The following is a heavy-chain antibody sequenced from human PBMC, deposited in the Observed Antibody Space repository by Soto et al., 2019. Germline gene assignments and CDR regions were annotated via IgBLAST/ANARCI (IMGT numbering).Heavy chain of an antibody. CDR1: GLTFSSYA. J-gene: IGHJ4*02. V-gene: IGHV3-23*01. Sequence: LRLSCAASGLTFSSYAMSWVRQAPGKGLEWVSAISGSGGSTYYADSVKGRFTISRDNSKNTLYLQMNSLRAEDTAVYYCAKVPLLWFGTYYFDYWGQGTLVTVSS. CDR2: ISGSGGST. CDR3: AKVPLLWFGTYYFDY. D-gene: IGHD3-10*01.